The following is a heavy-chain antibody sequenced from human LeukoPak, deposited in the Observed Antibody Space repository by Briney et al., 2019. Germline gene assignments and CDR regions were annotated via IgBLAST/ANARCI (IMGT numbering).Heavy chain of an antibody. J-gene: IGHJ4*02. CDR2: ISWNSGSI. Sequence: PGGSLRLSCAASGFTFDDYAMHWVRQAPGKGLEWVSGISWNSGSIGYADSVKGRFTISRDNAKNSLYLQMNSLRAEDTALYYCAKEAFGYCSSTSCSYFDYWGQGTLVTVSS. V-gene: IGHV3-9*01. CDR1: GFTFDDYA. CDR3: AKEAFGYCSSTSCSYFDY. D-gene: IGHD2-2*03.